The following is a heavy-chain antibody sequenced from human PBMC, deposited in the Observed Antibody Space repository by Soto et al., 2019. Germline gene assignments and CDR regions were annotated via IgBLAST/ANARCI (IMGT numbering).Heavy chain of an antibody. CDR1: GYTFTGSS. J-gene: IGHJ4*02. Sequence: QVQLVQSGAEEKKSGPFVKVSCKASGYTFTGSSIHWVRQARGQGLEGMGEVSPNSGGKKKAQKFQGRVTMTRDTSNSTVYMELSNVSPGDTAVYYCGRGLSGELVVFYWGQGTLVTV. CDR2: VSPNSGGK. V-gene: IGHV1-2*02. CDR3: GRGLSGELVVFY. D-gene: IGHD7-27*01.